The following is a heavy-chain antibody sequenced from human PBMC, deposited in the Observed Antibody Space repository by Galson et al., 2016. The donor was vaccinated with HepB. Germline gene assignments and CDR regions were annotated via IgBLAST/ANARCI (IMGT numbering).Heavy chain of an antibody. CDR3: ARDYPCSGGSCNSYNWFDP. CDR2: INPIGGGT. V-gene: IGHV1-2*02. Sequence: SVKVSCKASGYTFTGYYLHWVRQAPGQGLEWMGRINPIGGGTKYAQKFQGRVTMTRDTSISTAYMELSGLRSDDTAVYYCARDYPCSGGSCNSYNWFDPWGQGTLVTVSS. D-gene: IGHD2-15*01. J-gene: IGHJ5*02. CDR1: GYTFTGYY.